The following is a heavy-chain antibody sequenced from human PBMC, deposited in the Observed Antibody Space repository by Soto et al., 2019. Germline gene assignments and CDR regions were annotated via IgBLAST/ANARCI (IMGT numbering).Heavy chain of an antibody. CDR3: AREGSIAIFGTFDP. Sequence: ASVKVSCKASGYTFTSYGISWVRQAPGQGLEWMGWISAYNGNTNYAQKLQGRVTMTTDTSTSTAYMELRSLRSDDTAVYYCAREGSIAIFGTFDPWCQGTLVTVSS. CDR2: ISAYNGNT. J-gene: IGHJ5*02. CDR1: GYTFTSYG. D-gene: IGHD3-3*01. V-gene: IGHV1-18*01.